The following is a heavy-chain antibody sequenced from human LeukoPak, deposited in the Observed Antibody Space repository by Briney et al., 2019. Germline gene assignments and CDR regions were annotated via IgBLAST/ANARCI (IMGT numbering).Heavy chain of an antibody. CDR2: IIPILGIA. V-gene: IGHV1-69*04. CDR1: GGTFSSYA. Sequence: ASVKVSCKASGGTFSSYAISWVRQAPGQGLERMGRIIPILGIANYAQKFQGRVTITADKSTSTAYMELRSLRSDDTAVYYCARAGLYEYWGQGTLVTVSS. J-gene: IGHJ4*02. CDR3: ARAGLYEY. D-gene: IGHD3-3*01.